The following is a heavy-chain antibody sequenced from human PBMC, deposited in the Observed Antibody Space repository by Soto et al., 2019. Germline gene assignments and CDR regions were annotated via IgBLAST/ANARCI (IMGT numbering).Heavy chain of an antibody. Sequence: PSETLSLTCAVYGGSFSGYYWSWIRQPPGKGLEWIGEINHSGSTNYNPSLKSRVTISVDTSKNQFSLKLSSVTAADTAVYYCARALVVVVAATPGTYDAFDIWGQGTMVTVSS. CDR2: INHSGST. CDR3: ARALVVVVAATPGTYDAFDI. CDR1: GGSFSGYY. D-gene: IGHD2-15*01. J-gene: IGHJ3*02. V-gene: IGHV4-34*01.